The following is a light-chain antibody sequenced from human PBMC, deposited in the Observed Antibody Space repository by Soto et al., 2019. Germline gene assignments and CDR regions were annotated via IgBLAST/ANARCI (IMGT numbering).Light chain of an antibody. CDR1: QSVSSY. Sequence: EIVLTQSPATLSLSPVERATLSCRASQSVSSYLAWYQQKPGQAPRLLIYDASNRATGIPARFSGSGSGTEFTLTISSLQPDDFATYYCQQYMSYSFGQGTKVDIK. CDR2: DAS. CDR3: QQYMSYS. J-gene: IGKJ1*01. V-gene: IGKV3-11*01.